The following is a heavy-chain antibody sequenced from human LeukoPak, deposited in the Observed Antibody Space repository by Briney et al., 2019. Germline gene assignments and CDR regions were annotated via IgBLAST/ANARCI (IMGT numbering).Heavy chain of an antibody. J-gene: IGHJ6*02. CDR1: GGTFSSYA. CDR2: IIPIFGTA. CDR3: ARSTDSSGYYYYYYGMDV. Sequence: SVKVSCKASGGTFSSYAISWVRQAPGQGLEWMGGIIPIFGTANYAQKFQGRVTITADESTSTAYMELSSLRSEDTAVYYCARSTDSSGYYYYYYGMDVWGQGTTVTVSS. D-gene: IGHD3-22*01. V-gene: IGHV1-69*13.